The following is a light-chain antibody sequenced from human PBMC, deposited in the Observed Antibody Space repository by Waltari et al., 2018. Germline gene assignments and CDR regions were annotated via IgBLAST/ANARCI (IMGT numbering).Light chain of an antibody. CDR2: AVS. CDR3: SSYAGSSKGV. Sequence: QSALTQPASVSGSPGQSTTISCTGTSSDVRNYRRFSWYQQHPGKAPKLMIYAVSKRPSGVSDRFSGSKSGDMASLTISGLQPEDEAEYFCSSYAGSSKGVFGGGTKVTVL. J-gene: IGLJ2*01. CDR1: SSDVRNYRR. V-gene: IGLV2-23*02.